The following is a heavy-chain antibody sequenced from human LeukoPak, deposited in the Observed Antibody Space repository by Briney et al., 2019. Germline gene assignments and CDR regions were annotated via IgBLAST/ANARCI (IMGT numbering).Heavy chain of an antibody. V-gene: IGHV4-31*03. J-gene: IGHJ3*02. CDR1: GGSISSGGYY. CDR2: IYYSGST. CDR3: ANSNSDYDAFDI. Sequence: SQTLSLTCTVSGGSISSGGYYWSWIRQHPGKGLEWIGYIYYSGSTYYNPSLKSRVTISVDTSKNQFSLKLSSVTAADTAVYYCANSNSDYDAFDIWGQGTMVTVSS. D-gene: IGHD4-11*01.